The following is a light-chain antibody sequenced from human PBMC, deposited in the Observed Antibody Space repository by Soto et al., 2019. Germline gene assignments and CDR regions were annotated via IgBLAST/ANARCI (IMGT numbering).Light chain of an antibody. J-gene: IGKJ3*01. V-gene: IGKV3-11*01. CDR3: HHRSNWPET. CDR2: DAS. Sequence: EVVMTQSPATLSLSLGERATLSCRASQTIRSSLAWYQQKPGQAPRLLIYDASNRATGIPARFSGSGSGTDFTLTISSLEAEDFAVYYCHHRSNWPETFGPGTKVDIK. CDR1: QTIRSS.